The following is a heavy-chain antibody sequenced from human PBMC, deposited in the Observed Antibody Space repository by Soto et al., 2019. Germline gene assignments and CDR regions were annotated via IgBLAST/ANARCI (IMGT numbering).Heavy chain of an antibody. CDR3: ARGGVGATSGWFDP. CDR1: GYIFTSYG. Sequence: QVQLVQSGAEVKKPGASVMVSCKASGYIFTSYGISWVRQAPGQGLEWMGWITAYNGNTNYAQKFQGRVTMITDTCTTTAYMELKSLRSDDTAVYYCARGGVGATSGWFDPWGQGTLVTVSS. CDR2: ITAYNGNT. J-gene: IGHJ5*02. V-gene: IGHV1-18*01. D-gene: IGHD1-26*01.